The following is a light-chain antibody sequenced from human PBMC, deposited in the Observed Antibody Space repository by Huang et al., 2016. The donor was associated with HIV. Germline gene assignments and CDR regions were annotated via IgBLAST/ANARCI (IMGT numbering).Light chain of an antibody. CDR1: QSISSSH. J-gene: IGKJ2*01. CDR3: QRYNNLQYT. V-gene: IGKV3-20*01. CDR2: GAS. Sequence: EIVLTQSPGTLSLSPGERATLSCRASQSISSSHLAWYQHKPGQAPRRLINGASRRATGIPDGFSGSGFGIDFTLTSDRLEPEDFAVYYCQRYNNLQYTFGQGTKLEIK.